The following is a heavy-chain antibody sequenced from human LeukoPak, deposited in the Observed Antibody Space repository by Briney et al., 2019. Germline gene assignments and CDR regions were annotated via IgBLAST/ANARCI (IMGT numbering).Heavy chain of an antibody. J-gene: IGHJ4*02. D-gene: IGHD3-10*01. CDR1: GGSISSSYSY. Sequence: PSETLSLTCTVSGGSISSSYSYWGWIRQPPGKGLEWIGNIYYSGSTYYNPSLKSRITISVDTAKNQFSLKLSSVTAADMAVYYCARRRITMVRGVLYFDYWGQGTLVTVSS. V-gene: IGHV4-39*07. CDR3: ARRRITMVRGVLYFDY. CDR2: IYYSGST.